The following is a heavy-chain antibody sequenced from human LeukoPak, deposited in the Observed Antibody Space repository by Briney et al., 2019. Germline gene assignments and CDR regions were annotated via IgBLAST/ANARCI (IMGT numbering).Heavy chain of an antibody. J-gene: IGHJ3*02. Sequence: ASPWVSCKPSLYTFTGYYMHTVPQAPGPGREWRGWFNPNSGGTNYAQKFQGRVTMTSDTSISTTYMEPSRLRSDDTAVYYCAFGIQLWLRGARCAFDIWGQGTMVTVSS. CDR2: FNPNSGGT. CDR1: LYTFTGYY. V-gene: IGHV1-2*02. CDR3: AFGIQLWLRGARCAFDI. D-gene: IGHD5-18*01.